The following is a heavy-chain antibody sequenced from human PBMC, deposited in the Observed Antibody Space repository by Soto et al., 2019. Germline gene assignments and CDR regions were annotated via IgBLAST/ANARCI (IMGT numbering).Heavy chain of an antibody. CDR1: GGSITRGGYN. V-gene: IGHV4-31*03. CDR2: IFFSGST. Sequence: QVQLHESGPGLVKPSQTLSLTCTVSGGSITRGGYNWSWIRQPPGRGLEWIGNIFFSGSTDYNPSLMSRATMSMHTSQNQFSLRVTSVTAADTAVYYCAREIMRVFGIWGQGTPVTVSS. D-gene: IGHD3-16*01. CDR3: AREIMRVFGI. J-gene: IGHJ4*02.